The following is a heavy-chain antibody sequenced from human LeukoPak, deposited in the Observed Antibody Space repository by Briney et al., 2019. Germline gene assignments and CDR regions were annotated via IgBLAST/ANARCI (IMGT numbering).Heavy chain of an antibody. V-gene: IGHV4-61*02. Sequence: SETLSLTCTVSGGSISSGSYYWSWIRQPAGKGLEWIGRIYTSGSTNYNPSLKSRVTISVDTSKNQFSLKLSSVTAADTAVYYCARGLVVPAAISWFDPWGQGNLVTVSS. CDR3: ARGLVVPAAISWFDP. D-gene: IGHD2-2*02. J-gene: IGHJ5*02. CDR1: GGSISSGSYY. CDR2: IYTSGST.